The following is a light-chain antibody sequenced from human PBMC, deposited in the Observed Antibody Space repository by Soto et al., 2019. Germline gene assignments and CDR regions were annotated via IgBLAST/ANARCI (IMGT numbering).Light chain of an antibody. CDR2: EVS. V-gene: IGLV2-14*01. CDR3: SSYTSSSTLV. CDR1: ISDVGGYNY. J-gene: IGLJ1*01. Sequence: QSVLTQPASVSGSPGQSITISCTGTISDVGGYNYVSWYQQHPGKAPNLMIYEVSNRPSGVSNRFSGSKSGNTASLTISGLQAEDEADYYCSSYTSSSTLVFGTGTKLTVL.